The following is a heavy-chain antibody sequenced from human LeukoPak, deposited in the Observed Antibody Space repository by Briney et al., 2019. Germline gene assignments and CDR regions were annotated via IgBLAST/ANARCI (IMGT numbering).Heavy chain of an antibody. D-gene: IGHD5-18*01. CDR2: INPDGNKK. Sequence: LPGGSLRLSCAVSGLTFSSSWMDWVRQAPGKGLEWVASINPDGNKKYSADSVKGRFTISRGNAENSLYLQMNSLRVEDTAFYYCARDLAYSRLDYWGQGMLVTVSS. V-gene: IGHV3-7*01. CDR3: ARDLAYSRLDY. CDR1: GLTFSSSW. J-gene: IGHJ4*02.